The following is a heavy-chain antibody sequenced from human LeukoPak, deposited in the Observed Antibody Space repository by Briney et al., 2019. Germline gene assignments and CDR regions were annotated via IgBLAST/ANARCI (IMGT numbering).Heavy chain of an antibody. Sequence: SVTVSCKASGYTFTGYYMHWVRQAAGQGLEWMGWINPNSGVTNYAPKFQGRATMTRDTSSSTAYMELSRLGSDDTAVYYCASGPGVPAPIVDPWGQGTLVTVSS. V-gene: IGHV1-2*02. CDR1: GYTFTGYY. CDR2: INPNSGVT. D-gene: IGHD2-2*02. J-gene: IGHJ5*02. CDR3: ASGPGVPAPIVDP.